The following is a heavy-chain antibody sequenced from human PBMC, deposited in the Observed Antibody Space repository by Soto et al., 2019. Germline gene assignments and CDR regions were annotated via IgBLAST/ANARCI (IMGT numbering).Heavy chain of an antibody. J-gene: IGHJ4*02. Sequence: EVQLLESGGDLVQPGGSLRLSCGVSGLPFSSHVMNWVRQAPGKGLEWVSRISGNGGITFYSASVKGRFVISRDNPKNTLYLQMNTLRDDDTAVYYCVRGGTTVATIGDHWGQGTLVTVSS. CDR1: GLPFSSHV. CDR3: VRGGTTVATIGDH. D-gene: IGHD4-17*01. CDR2: ISGNGGIT. V-gene: IGHV3-23*01.